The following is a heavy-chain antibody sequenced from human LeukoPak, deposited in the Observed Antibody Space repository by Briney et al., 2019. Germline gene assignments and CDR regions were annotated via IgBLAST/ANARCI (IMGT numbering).Heavy chain of an antibody. CDR1: GGSISSSSSY. J-gene: IGHJ4*02. CDR2: IYYSGST. V-gene: IGHV4-39*01. CDR3: ARLRYDSSGYYYFDY. Sequence: SETLSLTCTVSGGSISSSSSYWVWIRQPPGKGLEWIGSIYYSGSTYYNSSLKSRVTISVDTSKNQFSLKLSSVTAADTAVYYCARLRYDSSGYYYFDYWGQGALVTVSS. D-gene: IGHD3-22*01.